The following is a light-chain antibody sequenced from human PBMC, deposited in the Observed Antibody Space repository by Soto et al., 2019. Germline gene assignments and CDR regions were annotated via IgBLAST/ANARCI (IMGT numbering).Light chain of an antibody. J-gene: IGLJ2*01. Sequence: QSVLSQPPSASGTPGQRFPISCSGSSSNTGSKTVNWYQQLPGTAPKLVIYSNNQRPSGVPDRFSGSKSGTSASLAISGLQSEDEADYYCVAWDDSLNGYVVFGGGTKVTVL. CDR1: SSNTGSKT. CDR2: SNN. CDR3: VAWDDSLNGYVV. V-gene: IGLV1-44*01.